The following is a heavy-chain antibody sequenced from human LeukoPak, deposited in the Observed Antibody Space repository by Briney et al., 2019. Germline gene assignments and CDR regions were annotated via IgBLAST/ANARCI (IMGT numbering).Heavy chain of an antibody. Sequence: GGSLRLSCAASGFTFSSYAMHWVRQAPGKGLEWVAVISYDGTNKYYADSVKGRFTISRVNSKNTLYLQMHSLRAEDTAVYYCARARGYYDSGSSNWFDPWGQGTLVTVSS. CDR2: ISYDGTNK. J-gene: IGHJ5*02. D-gene: IGHD3-10*01. V-gene: IGHV3-30*04. CDR3: ARARGYYDSGSSNWFDP. CDR1: GFTFSSYA.